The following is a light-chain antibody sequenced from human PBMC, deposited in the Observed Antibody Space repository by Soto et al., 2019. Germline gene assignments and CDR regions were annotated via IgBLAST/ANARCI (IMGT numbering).Light chain of an antibody. CDR2: GAS. CDR3: QQYCSSPLT. V-gene: IGKV3-20*01. Sequence: EIVVTQSPGTLSLSPGERATLSCRASQSVSSSYLAWYQQKPGQAPRLLIYGASSRATGIPDRFSGSGSGTDFTLTISRLEPEDFAVYYCQQYCSSPLTFGGGNKVEIK. CDR1: QSVSSSY. J-gene: IGKJ4*01.